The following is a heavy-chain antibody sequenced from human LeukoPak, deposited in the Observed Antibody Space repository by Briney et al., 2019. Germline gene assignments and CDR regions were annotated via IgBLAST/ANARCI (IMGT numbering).Heavy chain of an antibody. J-gene: IGHJ6*03. CDR1: GGSISSYY. CDR2: IYYSGST. Sequence: SETLSLTCTVSGGSISSYYWSWIRQPPGKGLEWIGYIYYSGSTNYNPSLKSRVTISVDTSKNQFSLKLSSVTAADTAVYYCARGGSGYDRADYYYYYYMDVWGKGTTVTVSS. D-gene: IGHD5-12*01. V-gene: IGHV4-59*01. CDR3: ARGGSGYDRADYYYYYYMDV.